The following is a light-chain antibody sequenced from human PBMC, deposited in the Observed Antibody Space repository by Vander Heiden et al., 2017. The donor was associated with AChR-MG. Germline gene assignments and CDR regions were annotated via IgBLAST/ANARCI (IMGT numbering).Light chain of an antibody. CDR3: LQDGSSPRT. CDR1: QSVRGNY. V-gene: IGKV3D-20*01. J-gene: IGKJ1*01. CDR2: DAS. Sequence: EIVLPQSLGNLSLSTGERATLSCGASQSVRGNYLAWYQQKPGLAPRLLIYDASSRATGSPDRFSGSGSGTDFALTMSRLEPEDVAVYYCLQDGSSPRTFGQWTKVEIK.